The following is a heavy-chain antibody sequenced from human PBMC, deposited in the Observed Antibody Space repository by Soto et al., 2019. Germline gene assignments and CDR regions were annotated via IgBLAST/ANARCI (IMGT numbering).Heavy chain of an antibody. J-gene: IGHJ3*01. CDR1: GFTFNDYV. Sequence: QVHLVESGGGVVQPGRSLRLSCAASGFTFNDYVIHWVRQAAGKGLEWVASMTYDGATEYYADSVKGRFTVSRDNSKRTLSLQMNSLRPEDTAVYYCARVRLSIAVNDALDVWRQGTTVTVSS. CDR3: ARVRLSIAVNDALDV. D-gene: IGHD3-3*02. CDR2: MTYDGATE. V-gene: IGHV3-30*14.